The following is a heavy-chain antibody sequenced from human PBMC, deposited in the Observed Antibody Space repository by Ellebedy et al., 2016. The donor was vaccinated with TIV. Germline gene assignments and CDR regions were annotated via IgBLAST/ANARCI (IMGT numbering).Heavy chain of an antibody. CDR2: THYRGST. V-gene: IGHV4-39*06. CDR1: GGSISDSDYY. Sequence: MPSETLSLTCPVSGGSISDSDYYRDWIRQPPGKGLEWIGSTHYRGSTYYNPSLKSRVTISVDTSKNQFPLNLSSVTAADTAVYYCARDPALPRGRFDPWGQGTLVTVSS. CDR3: ARDPALPRGRFDP. J-gene: IGHJ5*02.